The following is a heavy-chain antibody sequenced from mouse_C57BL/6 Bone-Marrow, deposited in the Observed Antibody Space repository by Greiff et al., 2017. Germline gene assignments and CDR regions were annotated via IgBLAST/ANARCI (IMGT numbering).Heavy chain of an antibody. V-gene: IGHV1-11*01. D-gene: IGHD1-1*01. J-gene: IGHJ1*03. CDR2: IHPSDSDT. CDR3: AIKAFYYYGSSWYFDV. CDR1: GYTFTDHI. Sequence: VQLQQSGAELASPGASVTLSCKASGYTFTDHIMNWVKKRPGQGLEWIGRIHPSDSDTNYNQKFQGKATLTVDKSSSTAYMQLSSLTSEDSAVYYCAIKAFYYYGSSWYFDVWGTGTTVTVSS.